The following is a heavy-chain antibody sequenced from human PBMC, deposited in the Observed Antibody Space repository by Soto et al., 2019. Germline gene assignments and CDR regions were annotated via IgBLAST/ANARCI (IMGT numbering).Heavy chain of an antibody. CDR1: GYTFSNYG. Sequence: QVQLVQSGGEVKRPGASVKVSCKTSGYTFSNYGITLVRQAPGQPLEWLGRISLYSDVTNYEQKFQGRVYMTTDTSTTKAYMELRSLRYDDTAVYYCARVVPGAEAWFDPWGQGTLVTVSS. CDR2: ISLYSDVT. V-gene: IGHV1-18*01. D-gene: IGHD2-2*01. J-gene: IGHJ5*02. CDR3: ARVVPGAEAWFDP.